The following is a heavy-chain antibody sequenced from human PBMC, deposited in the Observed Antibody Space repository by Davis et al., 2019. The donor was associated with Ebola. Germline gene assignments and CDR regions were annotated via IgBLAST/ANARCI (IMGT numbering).Heavy chain of an antibody. CDR3: AKEGAWGNWYLDL. J-gene: IGHJ2*01. Sequence: PGGSLRLSCAASGFTFSSHGMHWVHQAPGKGLEWVAVIGDNGRTTFYADSAKGRFTLSRDNFKNTLDLQMTSLRPEDTAVYYCAKEGAWGNWYLDLWGRGTLVTVSS. D-gene: IGHD3-16*01. V-gene: IGHV3-30*18. CDR1: GFTFSSHG. CDR2: IGDNGRTT.